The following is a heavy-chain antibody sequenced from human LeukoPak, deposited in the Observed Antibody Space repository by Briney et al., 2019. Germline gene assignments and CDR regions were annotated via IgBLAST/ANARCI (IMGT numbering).Heavy chain of an antibody. CDR2: INHSGST. J-gene: IGHJ5*02. CDR3: ARARREMVVVLAATRVWFDP. CDR1: GGSFSGYY. D-gene: IGHD2-15*01. Sequence: PSETLSLTCAVYGGSFSGYYWSWILQPPGKGLEWIGEINHSGSTNYNPSLKSRVTISVDTSKNQFSLKLSSVTAADTAVYYCARARREMVVVLAATRVWFDPWGQGTLVTVSS. V-gene: IGHV4-34*01.